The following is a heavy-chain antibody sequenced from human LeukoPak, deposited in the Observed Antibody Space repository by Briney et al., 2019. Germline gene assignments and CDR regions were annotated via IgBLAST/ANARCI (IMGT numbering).Heavy chain of an antibody. V-gene: IGHV4-59*01. CDR1: GGSISSYY. J-gene: IGHJ6*02. Sequence: PSETLSLTCTVSGGSISSYYWSWIRQPPGKGLEWIGYIYYSGSTNYNPSLKSRVTISVDTSKNQFSLKLSSVTAADTAVYYCAGRGYSYGYRYYYYGMDVWGQGTTVTVSS. D-gene: IGHD5-18*01. CDR3: AGRGYSYGYRYYYYGMDV. CDR2: IYYSGST.